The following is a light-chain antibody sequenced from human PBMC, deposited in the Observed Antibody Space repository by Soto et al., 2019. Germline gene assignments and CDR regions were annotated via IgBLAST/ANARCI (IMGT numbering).Light chain of an antibody. CDR1: QSITNF. CDR3: QQSYSTPWT. Sequence: DIQMTQSPSSLSASVGDRVIITCRASQSITNFLNWYQQKPGDAPNLLIYAASSLQSGVPSRSSGSASGTDFTLTISSLQPEDFATYYCQQSYSTPWTFGQGTKVDIK. J-gene: IGKJ1*01. V-gene: IGKV1-39*01. CDR2: AAS.